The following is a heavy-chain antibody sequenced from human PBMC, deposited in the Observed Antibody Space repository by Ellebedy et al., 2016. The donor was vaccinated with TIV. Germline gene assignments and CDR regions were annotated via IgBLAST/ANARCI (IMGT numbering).Heavy chain of an antibody. D-gene: IGHD4-17*01. V-gene: IGHV3-33*06. J-gene: IGHJ4*02. CDR3: AKDRYGDYVVYFDY. CDR1: GFTFSSYG. CDR2: IWYDGSNK. Sequence: GESLKISCAASGFTFSSYGMHWVRQAPGKGLEWVAVIWYDGSNKYYADSVKGRFTISRDNSKNTLYLQMNSLRAEDTAVYYCAKDRYGDYVVYFDYWGQGALVTVSS.